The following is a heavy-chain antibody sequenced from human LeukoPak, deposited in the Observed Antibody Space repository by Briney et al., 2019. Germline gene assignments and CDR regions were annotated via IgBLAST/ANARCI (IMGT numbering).Heavy chain of an antibody. V-gene: IGHV4-59*01. J-gene: IGHJ3*02. D-gene: IGHD3-22*01. CDR3: ASFFDYYGSSDGAFDI. CDR2: IYYSGST. CDR1: GGSISSYY. Sequence: SETLSLTCTVSGGSISSYYWSWIRQPPGKGLEWIGYIYYSGSTNYNPSLKSRVTISVDTSKNQFSLKLSSVTAADTAVYYCASFFDYYGSSDGAFDIWGQGTMVTVSS.